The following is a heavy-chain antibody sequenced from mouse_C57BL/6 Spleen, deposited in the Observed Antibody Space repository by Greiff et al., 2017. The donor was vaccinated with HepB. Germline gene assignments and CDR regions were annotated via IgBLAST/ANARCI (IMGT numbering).Heavy chain of an antibody. Sequence: QVQLKQPGAELVKPGASVKLSCKASGYTFTSYWMHWMKQRPGQGLEWIGMIHPNSGSTNYNEKFKSKATLPVDKSSSTAYMQLSSLTSEDTAVDYCARGQLRRGAMDYWGQGTSVTVSS. CDR2: IHPNSGST. CDR3: ARGQLRRGAMDY. CDR1: GYTFTSYW. D-gene: IGHD3-2*02. V-gene: IGHV1-64*01. J-gene: IGHJ4*01.